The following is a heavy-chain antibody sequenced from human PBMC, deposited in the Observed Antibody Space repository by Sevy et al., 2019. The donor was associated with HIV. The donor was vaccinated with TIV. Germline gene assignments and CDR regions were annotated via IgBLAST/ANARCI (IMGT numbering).Heavy chain of an antibody. Sequence: GGSLRLSCEASGFTFSKYSMSWVRQAPGKGLEWVSTFSFGCGRINYADSVKGRFTISRDDSKNTLYLQMNSLRAEDTAVYYCARXGCTKPHDYWGQGTLVTVSS. D-gene: IGHD2-8*01. CDR2: FSFGCGRI. CDR3: ARXGCTKPHDY. J-gene: IGHJ4*02. V-gene: IGHV3-23*01. CDR1: GFTFSKYS.